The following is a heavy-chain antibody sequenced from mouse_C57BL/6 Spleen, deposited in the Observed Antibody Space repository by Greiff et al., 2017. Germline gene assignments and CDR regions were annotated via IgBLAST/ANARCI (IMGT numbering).Heavy chain of an antibody. D-gene: IGHD1-1*01. CDR3: ATITTVVATYHDY. V-gene: IGHV1-64*01. CDR1: GYTFTSYW. CDR2: IHPNSGST. Sequence: VKLQQPGAELVKPGASVKLSCKASGYTFTSYWMHWVKQRPGQGLEWIGMIHPNSGSTNYNEKFKSKATLTVDKSSSTDYMQLSSLTSEDSAVYYCATITTVVATYHDYWGQGTTLTVSS. J-gene: IGHJ2*01.